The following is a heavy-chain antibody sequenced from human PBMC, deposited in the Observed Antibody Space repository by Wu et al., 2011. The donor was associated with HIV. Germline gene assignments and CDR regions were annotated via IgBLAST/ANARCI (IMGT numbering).Heavy chain of an antibody. J-gene: IGHJ6*03. CDR3: GSGTIVYGGNPFGYMAV. D-gene: IGHD4/OR15-4a*01. CDR2: LGTSNGNT. CDR1: GYTFTSYG. Sequence: QVHLVQSGTEVKKPGASVKVSCKASGYTFTSYGISWVRQAPGQGLEWMGWLGTSNGNTNYAQKFQGRVTITTDESTNTGYMELRSLRSDDTAVYYCGSGTIVYGGNPFGYMAVWGKGTTV. V-gene: IGHV1-18*01.